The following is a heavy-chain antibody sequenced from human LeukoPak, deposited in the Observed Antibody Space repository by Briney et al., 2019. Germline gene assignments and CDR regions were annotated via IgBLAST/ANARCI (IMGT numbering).Heavy chain of an antibody. CDR2: ISAYNGNT. CDR1: GYTFTSYG. J-gene: IGHJ4*02. V-gene: IGHV1-18*01. CDR3: ARSYYDFWSGYYTGFDY. D-gene: IGHD3-3*01. Sequence: ASVKVSCKASGYTFTSYGISWVRQAPGQGLEWMGWISAYNGNTNYAQKLQGRVTMTTDTSTSTAYMELRSLRSDDTAVYYCARSYYDFWSGYYTGFDYWGQGTLVTVSS.